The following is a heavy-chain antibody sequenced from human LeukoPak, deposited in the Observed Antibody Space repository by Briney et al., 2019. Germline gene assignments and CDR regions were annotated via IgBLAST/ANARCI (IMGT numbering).Heavy chain of an antibody. D-gene: IGHD3-22*01. CDR3: ARGPYDYYDSSGYYY. CDR2: ISAYNGNT. CDR1: GYTFTSYG. V-gene: IGHV1-18*01. J-gene: IGHJ4*02. Sequence: ASVKVSCKASGYTFTSYGISWVRQAPGQGLEWMGWISAYNGNTNYAQKLQGRVTMTTDTSTSTAYMELRSLRSDDTAVYYCARGPYDYYDSSGYYYWGQGTLVTVSS.